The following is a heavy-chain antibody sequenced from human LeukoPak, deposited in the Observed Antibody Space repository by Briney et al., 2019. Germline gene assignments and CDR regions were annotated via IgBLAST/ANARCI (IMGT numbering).Heavy chain of an antibody. CDR1: GFTFSSYG. Sequence: GGSLRLSCAASGFTFSSYGMSWVRQAPGKGLEWVSAISGSGGSTYYADSVKGRFTISRDNSKNTLYLQMNSLRAEDTAVYYCAKDHGVVPAARYYYYYMDVWGKGTTVTISS. V-gene: IGHV3-23*01. D-gene: IGHD2-2*01. CDR2: ISGSGGST. CDR3: AKDHGVVPAARYYYYYMDV. J-gene: IGHJ6*03.